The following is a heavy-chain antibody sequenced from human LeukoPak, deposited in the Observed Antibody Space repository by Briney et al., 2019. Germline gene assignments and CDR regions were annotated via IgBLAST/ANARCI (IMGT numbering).Heavy chain of an antibody. V-gene: IGHV4-4*07. D-gene: IGHD6-19*01. J-gene: IGHJ5*02. CDR1: GGSISSYY. CDR2: IYTSGST. Sequence: SETLSLTRTVSGGSISSYYWSWIRQPAGKGLEWIGRIYTSGSTNYNPSLTRRVTMSVDTSKTQFSLTLSSVTAADTAVYYCASTIAVAGPNWFDPWGQGTLVTVSS. CDR3: ASTIAVAGPNWFDP.